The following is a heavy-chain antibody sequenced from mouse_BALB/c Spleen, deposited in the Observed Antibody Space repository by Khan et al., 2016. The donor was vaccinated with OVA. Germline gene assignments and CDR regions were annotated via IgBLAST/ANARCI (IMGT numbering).Heavy chain of an antibody. J-gene: IGHJ3*01. CDR1: GYTFTDYY. V-gene: IGHV1-77*01. CDR3: ARRSDFGYTFAY. D-gene: IGHD1-2*01. Sequence: QVQLQQPGAELARPGASVKLSCKASGYTFTDYYINWVKQRTGQGLEWIGEISPGSGDSYYNERFKGKATLTADKSSSTAYMQLSSLPTEASAVSFCARRSDFGYTFAYWGQGTLVTVSA. CDR2: ISPGSGDS.